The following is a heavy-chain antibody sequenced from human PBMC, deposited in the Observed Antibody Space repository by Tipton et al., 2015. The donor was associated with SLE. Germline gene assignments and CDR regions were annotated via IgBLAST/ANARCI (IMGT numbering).Heavy chain of an antibody. V-gene: IGHV4-39*07. Sequence: TLSLTCTVSGGSLSSSSYPWAWIRQPPGKGLEWIGSVYYSGKTSYTPSLMNRVIISEDTSTNQFSLILSSVTAADTAVYYCATSDFYGSGQGLDVWGQGTTVTVSS. CDR1: GGSLSSSSYP. CDR2: VYYSGKT. J-gene: IGHJ6*02. CDR3: ATSDFYGSGQGLDV. D-gene: IGHD2/OR15-2a*01.